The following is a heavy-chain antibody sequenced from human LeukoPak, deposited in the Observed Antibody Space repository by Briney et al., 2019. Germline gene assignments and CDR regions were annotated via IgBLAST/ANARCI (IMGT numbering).Heavy chain of an antibody. Sequence: GGSLRLSCAASGFTFSSYSMNWVRQAPGKGLEWVAFIRYDGSNKYCADSVKGRFTISRDNSKNTLYLQMNSLRAEDTAVYYCAEDQTLGYGSGSYFDYWGQGTLVTVSS. D-gene: IGHD3-10*01. J-gene: IGHJ4*02. CDR2: IRYDGSNK. CDR1: GFTFSSYS. CDR3: AEDQTLGYGSGSYFDY. V-gene: IGHV3-30*02.